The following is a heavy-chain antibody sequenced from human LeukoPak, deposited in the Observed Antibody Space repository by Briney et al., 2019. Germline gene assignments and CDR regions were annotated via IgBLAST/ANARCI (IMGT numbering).Heavy chain of an antibody. CDR2: IKSGGSSI. V-gene: IGHV3-48*03. D-gene: IGHD3-22*01. J-gene: IGHJ6*03. Sequence: GGSLRLSCGTSGFTFGYYEMNWVRQAPGKGLEWVSYIKSGGSSIYYADSVKGRFTISRDDAKNSLYLQMNGLRPEDTAVYYCARYSSDYTSDYHYYMDVWGKGTTVTVSS. CDR1: GFTFGYYE. CDR3: ARYSSDYTSDYHYYMDV.